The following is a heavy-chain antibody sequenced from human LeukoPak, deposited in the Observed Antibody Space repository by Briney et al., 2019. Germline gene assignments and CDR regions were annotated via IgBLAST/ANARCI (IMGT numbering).Heavy chain of an antibody. Sequence: SETLSLTCTVSGGSLFSYHWSWVRQSAGEGLEWIGHIYVGGSTNYSPSLKSRVTMSVDTTKNQFSLKLKPVTAADTAVYYCARLRFYDRSGYSPGYYMDVWGKGTTVTVSS. J-gene: IGHJ6*03. CDR3: ARLRFYDRSGYSPGYYMDV. V-gene: IGHV4-4*07. CDR2: IYVGGST. D-gene: IGHD3-22*01. CDR1: GGSLFSYH.